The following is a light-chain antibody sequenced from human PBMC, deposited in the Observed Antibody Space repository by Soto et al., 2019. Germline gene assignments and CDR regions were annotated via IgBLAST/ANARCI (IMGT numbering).Light chain of an antibody. V-gene: IGLV2-8*01. CDR1: SSDVGGYDY. CDR2: EVT. Sequence: QPARTEPRSAFGSRGQPVTISCTGTSSDVGGYDYVSWYQQHPGKAPKLMIYEVTIRPSGVSDRFSGSKSGNTASLTVSGLQAEDEADYYCSSYTGGNPSYVFGTGPKVTVL. CDR3: SSYTGGNPSYV. J-gene: IGLJ1*01.